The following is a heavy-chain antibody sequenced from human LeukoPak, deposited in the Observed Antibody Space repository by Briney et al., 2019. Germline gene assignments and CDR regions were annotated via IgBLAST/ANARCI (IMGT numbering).Heavy chain of an antibody. Sequence: GGSLRLSCAASGFTFSSYAMHWVRQAPGKGLEWVAVISYDGSNKYYADSVKGRFTISRDNSKNTLYLQMNSLRAEDTAVYYCASAFITAMVNYWGQGTLVTVSS. CDR2: ISYDGSNK. J-gene: IGHJ4*02. D-gene: IGHD5-18*01. V-gene: IGHV3-30-3*01. CDR3: ASAFITAMVNY. CDR1: GFTFSSYA.